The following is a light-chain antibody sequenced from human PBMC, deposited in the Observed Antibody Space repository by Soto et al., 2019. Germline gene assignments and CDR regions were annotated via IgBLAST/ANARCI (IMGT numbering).Light chain of an antibody. J-gene: IGLJ1*01. CDR3: SSYTDTKSLV. CDR1: SSDIGGYNS. CDR2: DVT. V-gene: IGLV2-8*01. Sequence: QSVLTQSPSASGSPGQSVTISCTGTSSDIGGYNSVSWYQQHPGKAPKVMIYDVTKRPSGVPDRFSGSKSGNTASLTVSALQAEDEADYYRSSYTDTKSLVFGTGTRSPS.